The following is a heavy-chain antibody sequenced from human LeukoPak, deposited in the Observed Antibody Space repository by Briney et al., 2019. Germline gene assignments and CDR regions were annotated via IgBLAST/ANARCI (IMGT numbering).Heavy chain of an antibody. V-gene: IGHV1-69*13. CDR2: IIPIFGTA. CDR1: GGTFSSYA. J-gene: IGHJ6*02. CDR3: ARDSPRLKYYYYGMDV. Sequence: SVKVSCKASGGTFSSYAISWVRQAPGQGLEWMGGIIPIFGTANYAQKFQGRVTITADESTSTAYMELSSLRSEDTAVYYCARDSPRLKYYYYGMDVRGQGTTVTVSS.